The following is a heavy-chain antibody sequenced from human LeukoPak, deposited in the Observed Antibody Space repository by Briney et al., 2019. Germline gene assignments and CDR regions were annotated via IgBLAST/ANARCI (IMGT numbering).Heavy chain of an antibody. Sequence: SETLSLTCTVSGFSISSYYWSWIRQAPGKGLEWIGYIYYSGSANYNASLKSRRSISIDTSKNHFSLKVSSVTAADTAVYYCARHGGSYSFDSWGQGTLVTVSS. J-gene: IGHJ4*02. CDR1: GFSISSYY. V-gene: IGHV4-59*08. CDR3: ARHGGSYSFDS. D-gene: IGHD1-26*01. CDR2: IYYSGSA.